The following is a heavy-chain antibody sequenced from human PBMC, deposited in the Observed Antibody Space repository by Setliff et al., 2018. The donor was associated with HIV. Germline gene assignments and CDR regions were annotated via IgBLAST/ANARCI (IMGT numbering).Heavy chain of an antibody. CDR1: GGTFSSYT. Sequence: ASVKVSCKASGGTFSSYTISWVRQAPGQGLDWMGRIIPILGVANYAQRFQGKVTITADKSTSTAYMELTSLRCDDTAMYYCVRGVQSPPHYSYYYMDVWGEGTMVTVSS. V-gene: IGHV1-69*02. D-gene: IGHD3-3*01. CDR2: IIPILGVA. J-gene: IGHJ6*03. CDR3: VRGVQSPPHYSYYYMDV.